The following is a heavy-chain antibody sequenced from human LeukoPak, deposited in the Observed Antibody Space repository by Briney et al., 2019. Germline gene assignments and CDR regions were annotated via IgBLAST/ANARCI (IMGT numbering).Heavy chain of an antibody. CDR3: ARTPYSSGWCAAFDI. Sequence: GESLKISCKGSGYSFTSYWIGWVRQMPGKGLEWMGIIYPGDSDTRYSPSFQGQVTISADKSISTAYLQWSSLKASDTAMYYCARTPYSSGWCAAFDIWGQGTMVTVSS. J-gene: IGHJ3*02. D-gene: IGHD6-19*01. CDR1: GYSFTSYW. CDR2: IYPGDSDT. V-gene: IGHV5-51*01.